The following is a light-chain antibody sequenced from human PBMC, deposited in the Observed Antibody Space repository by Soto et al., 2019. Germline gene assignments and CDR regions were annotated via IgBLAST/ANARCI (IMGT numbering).Light chain of an antibody. CDR2: AAS. V-gene: IGKV1-9*01. CDR3: QQVKIYPNT. Sequence: DIQLTQSPSFRFASVGDRVTITCRASQGITSYLAWYQQKPGKAPKLLIYAASTLQSGVPSRFSGSGSGTEFALTISSLQPEDFATHYCQQVKIYPNTFGQRTQVDIK. CDR1: QGITSY. J-gene: IGKJ2*01.